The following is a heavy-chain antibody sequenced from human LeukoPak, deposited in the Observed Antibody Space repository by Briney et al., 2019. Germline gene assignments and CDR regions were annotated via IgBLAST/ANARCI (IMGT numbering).Heavy chain of an antibody. J-gene: IGHJ4*02. CDR2: IYASGST. V-gene: IGHV4-4*07. CDR1: GGSISSYY. CDR3: ARDDGGQYTTPFDY. Sequence: SETLSLTCTVSGGSISSYYWSWLRQPAGKGLEWIGRIYASGSTDYNPSLKSRVTMSVDTSKKQFSLELTSVTAADTAVYYCARDDGGQYTTPFDYWGQGTLVTVSS. D-gene: IGHD2-2*02.